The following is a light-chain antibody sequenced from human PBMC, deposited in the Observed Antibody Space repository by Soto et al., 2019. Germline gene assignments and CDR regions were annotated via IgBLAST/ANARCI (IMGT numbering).Light chain of an antibody. CDR3: QQYISYPLT. CDR2: KAS. CDR1: QSISSW. V-gene: IGKV1-5*03. Sequence: DIQMTQSPSTLSASVGDRVTITCRASQSISSWLAWYQQNPGKAPKLLVYKASSLESGVPSRFSGSGSGTEFSLTISSLQPDDFANYYCQQYISYPLTFGGGTKVEIK. J-gene: IGKJ4*01.